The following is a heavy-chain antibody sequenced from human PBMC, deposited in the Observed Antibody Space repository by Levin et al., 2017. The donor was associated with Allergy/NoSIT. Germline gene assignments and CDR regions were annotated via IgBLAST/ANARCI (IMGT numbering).Heavy chain of an antibody. J-gene: IGHJ6*02. V-gene: IGHV5-10-1*01. Sequence: GESLKISCKVSGYTFSTYWISWVRQMPGKGLEWMGRIDPSDSYTTYSPSFEGHITISVDKSISTAYLQWSSLKASDTAMDYCARHNPPYYYSGMDVWGQGTTVTVSS. CDR3: ARHNPPYYYSGMDV. CDR1: GYTFSTYW. D-gene: IGHD1-1*01. CDR2: IDPSDSYT.